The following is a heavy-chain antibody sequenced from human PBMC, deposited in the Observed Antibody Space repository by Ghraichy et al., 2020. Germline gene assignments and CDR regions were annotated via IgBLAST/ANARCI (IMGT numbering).Heavy chain of an antibody. J-gene: IGHJ6*02. V-gene: IGHV3-30*18. D-gene: IGHD6-19*01. CDR1: GFTFSSYG. Sequence: GGSLRLSCAASGFTFSSYGMHWVRQAPGKGLEWVAVISYDGSNKYYADSVKGRFTISRDNSKNTLYLQMNSLRAEDTAVYYCAKEGYSSGWLGYYYYYGRDVWGQGTTVTVSS. CDR3: AKEGYSSGWLGYYYYYGRDV. CDR2: ISYDGSNK.